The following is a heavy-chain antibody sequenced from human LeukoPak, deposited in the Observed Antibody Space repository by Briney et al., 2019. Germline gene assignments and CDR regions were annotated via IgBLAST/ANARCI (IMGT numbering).Heavy chain of an antibody. V-gene: IGHV4-4*07. Sequence: SETLSLTCTVSGGSIRSHYWNWIRQPAGKGLEWIGRLHHSGATNYNPSLMTRLSMSVDTSKNQFSLMLTSVTAADTAMYYCARDTGVEGPTRGISFDYWGQGTLVTVSS. J-gene: IGHJ4*02. CDR1: GGSIRSHY. CDR3: ARDTGVEGPTRGISFDY. D-gene: IGHD1-26*01. CDR2: LHHSGAT.